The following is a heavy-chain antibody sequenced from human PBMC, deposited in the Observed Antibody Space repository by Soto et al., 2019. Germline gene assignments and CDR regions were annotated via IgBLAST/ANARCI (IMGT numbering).Heavy chain of an antibody. J-gene: IGHJ1*01. Sequence: QVQLQESGPGLVKPSETLSLTCTVSGGSISSYYWSWIRQPPGKGLEWIGYISESGNTNYNPSLRSRVTISVDTSKNHLSLKLSSVTAADSAVYHWARGRRAVAGPGYFQPWGQGTLVTVSS. CDR3: ARGRRAVAGPGYFQP. V-gene: IGHV4-59*01. CDR2: ISESGNT. CDR1: GGSISSYY. D-gene: IGHD6-19*01.